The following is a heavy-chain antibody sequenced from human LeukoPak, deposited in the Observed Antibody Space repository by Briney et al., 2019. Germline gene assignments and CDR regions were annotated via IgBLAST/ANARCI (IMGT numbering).Heavy chain of an antibody. CDR3: EKNTAYDILTGYSSHDAFDI. V-gene: IGHV3-48*03. CDR2: ISSSGSTI. D-gene: IGHD3-9*01. Sequence: GGSLRLSCAASGFTFSSYEMNWVRQAPGKGLEWVSYISSSGSTIYYADSVKGRFTISRDNAKNSLYLQMNSLRAEDTAVYFFEKNTAYDILTGYSSHDAFDIWGQGTMVTVSS. J-gene: IGHJ3*02. CDR1: GFTFSSYE.